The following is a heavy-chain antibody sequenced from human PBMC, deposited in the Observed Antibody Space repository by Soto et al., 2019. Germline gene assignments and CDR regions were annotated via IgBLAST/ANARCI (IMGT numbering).Heavy chain of an antibody. CDR2: VYHSGTT. J-gene: IGHJ5*02. CDR3: SRSLFTSSWYVGS. V-gene: IGHV4-38-2*01. Sequence: SETLSLTCAVSGYSVGSGYYWGWIRQPPGKGREGVGSVYHSGTTYYKPSLRSRVTISLDATKNHFSLNLNSVTAADTAVYYCSRSLFTSSWYVGSWGQGTLVTVSS. CDR1: GYSVGSGYY. D-gene: IGHD6-13*01.